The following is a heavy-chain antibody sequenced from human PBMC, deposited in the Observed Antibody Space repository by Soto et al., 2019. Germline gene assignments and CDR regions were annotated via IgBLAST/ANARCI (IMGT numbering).Heavy chain of an antibody. J-gene: IGHJ5*02. D-gene: IGHD2-21*02. V-gene: IGHV3-11*06. CDR2: IGSSSNYR. CDR1: GFSFRDFY. CDR3: AIIAATAIPFDP. Sequence: GGFRRLSCAASGFSFRDFYMSWIRQAPGKGLGWVANIGSSSNYRNYADSVKGRFTISRDNAKNSLYLQMNSLRAEDTAVYYCAIIAATAIPFDPWGQGTLVTVSS.